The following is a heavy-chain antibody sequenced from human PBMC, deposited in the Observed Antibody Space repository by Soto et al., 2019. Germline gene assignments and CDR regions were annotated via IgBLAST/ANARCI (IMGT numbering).Heavy chain of an antibody. D-gene: IGHD5-18*01. CDR3: TAMVWDFDY. CDR2: ISAYNGNT. Sequence: ASVKVSCKAPGYTFTSYGISWVRQAPGQGLEWMGWISAYNGNTNYAQKLQGRVTMTTDTSTSTAYMGLRSLRSDDTAVYYCTAMVWDFDYWGQGTLVTVSS. J-gene: IGHJ4*02. V-gene: IGHV1-18*01. CDR1: GYTFTSYG.